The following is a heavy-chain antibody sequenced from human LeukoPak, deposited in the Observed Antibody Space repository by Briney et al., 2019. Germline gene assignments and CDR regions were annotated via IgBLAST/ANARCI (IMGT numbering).Heavy chain of an antibody. Sequence: GGSLRLSCAASGFTFSSYWMHWVRQAPGKGLVWVSRVSDDGSTTTYADSVKGRFTISRDNAKNTLYLQMNSLRPEDTAVYYCVRHNAARAFDIWGQGTMVIVSS. V-gene: IGHV3-74*03. D-gene: IGHD1-1*01. CDR1: GFTFSSYW. CDR2: VSDDGSTT. CDR3: VRHNAARAFDI. J-gene: IGHJ3*02.